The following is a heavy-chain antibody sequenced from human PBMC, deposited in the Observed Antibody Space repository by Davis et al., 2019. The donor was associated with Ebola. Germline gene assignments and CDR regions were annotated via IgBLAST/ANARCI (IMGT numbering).Heavy chain of an antibody. Sequence: PGGSLRLSCTVSGGSISSYYWSWIRQPPGKGLEWVGFIRSKAYGGTTEYAASVKGRFTISRDDSKSIAYLQMNSLKTEDTAVYYCTRERESWYYDFWSGYYSPTDVWGKGTTVTVSS. J-gene: IGHJ6*04. V-gene: IGHV3-49*03. CDR2: IRSKAYGGTT. CDR3: TRERESWYYDFWSGYYSPTDV. D-gene: IGHD3-3*01. CDR1: GGSISSYY.